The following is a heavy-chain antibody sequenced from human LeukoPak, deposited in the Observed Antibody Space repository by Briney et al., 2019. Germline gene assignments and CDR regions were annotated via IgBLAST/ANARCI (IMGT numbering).Heavy chain of an antibody. CDR1: GYSFTSYW. Sequence: GESLKISCKGSGYSFTSYWIGWVRQMPGKGLEWMGIIYPGDSDTRYSPSFQGQVTISADKSISTAYLQWSSLKASDTAMYYCARHEAPSVAVVAFDIWGQGTMVTVSS. V-gene: IGHV5-51*01. CDR3: ARHEAPSVAVVAFDI. CDR2: IYPGDSDT. J-gene: IGHJ3*02. D-gene: IGHD6-19*01.